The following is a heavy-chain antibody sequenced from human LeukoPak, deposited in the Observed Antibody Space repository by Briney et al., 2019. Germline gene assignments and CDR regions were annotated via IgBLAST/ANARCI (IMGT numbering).Heavy chain of an antibody. CDR1: GYTFTCYY. CDR2: INPNSGGT. J-gene: IGHJ5*02. V-gene: IGHV1-2*02. Sequence: ASVKVSCKASGYTFTCYYMHWVRQAPGQGLEWMGWINPNSGGTNYAQKFQGRVTMTRDTSISTAYMELSRLRSDDTAVYYCARERVAGAYNWFDPWGQGTLVTVSS. CDR3: ARERVAGAYNWFDP. D-gene: IGHD6-19*01.